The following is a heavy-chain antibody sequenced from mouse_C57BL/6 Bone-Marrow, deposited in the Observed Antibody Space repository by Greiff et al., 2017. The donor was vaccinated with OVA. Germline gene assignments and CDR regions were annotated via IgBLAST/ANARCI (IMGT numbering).Heavy chain of an antibody. D-gene: IGHD2-10*02. CDR3: ARAYGNYVGVGWYFDF. J-gene: IGHJ1*03. Sequence: EVKLMESGPGLVKPSQSLSLTCSVTGYSITSGYYWNWIRQFPGNKLEWMGYISYDGSNNYNPSLKNRISITRDTSKNQFFLKLNSVTTEDTATYYCARAYGNYVGVGWYFDFWGTGTTVTVSS. V-gene: IGHV3-6*01. CDR2: ISYDGSN. CDR1: GYSITSGYY.